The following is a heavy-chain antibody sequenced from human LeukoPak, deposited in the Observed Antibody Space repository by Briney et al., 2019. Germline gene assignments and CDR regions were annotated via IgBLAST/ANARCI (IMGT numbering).Heavy chain of an antibody. CDR2: IKEDGSEG. CDR3: ARSGYHYDSSGYYYGYYFDY. D-gene: IGHD3-22*01. Sequence: GGSLRLSCAVSGFTFSSYWMTWVRQAPGKGLEWVATIKEDGSEGFYVDSVKGRFTISRDNAKNSLYLQMNSLRAEDTAVYYCARSGYHYDSSGYYYGYYFDYWGQGTLVTVSS. CDR1: GFTFSSYW. J-gene: IGHJ4*02. V-gene: IGHV3-7*02.